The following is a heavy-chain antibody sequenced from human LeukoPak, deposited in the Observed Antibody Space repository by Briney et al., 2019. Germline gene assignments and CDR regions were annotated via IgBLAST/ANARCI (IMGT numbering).Heavy chain of an antibody. CDR2: INPNSGGT. D-gene: IGHD3-22*01. J-gene: IGHJ4*02. V-gene: IGHV1-2*02. CDR3: ARDTLYYDSSGYYHPFDY. CDR1: GYTFTGYY. Sequence: ASVKVSCKASGYTFTGYYMHWVRQAPGQGLEWMGWINPNSGGTNYAQKFQGRVTMTRDTPISTAYMELSRLRSDDTAVYYCARDTLYYDSSGYYHPFDYWGQGTLVTVSS.